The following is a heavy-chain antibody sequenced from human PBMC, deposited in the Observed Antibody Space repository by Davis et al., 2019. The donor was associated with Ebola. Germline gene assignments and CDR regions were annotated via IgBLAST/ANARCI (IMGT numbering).Heavy chain of an antibody. D-gene: IGHD2-8*01. Sequence: GESLKISCKGSGYSFTSYWIGWVRQMPGKGLEWMGIIFPGDSNVKYSPSFQGQVTISVDKSISTAYLQWNSLKASDSAMYFCARPASDMVYPIEGFDYWGQGTLVTVSS. CDR1: GYSFTSYW. CDR3: ARPASDMVYPIEGFDY. CDR2: IFPGDSNV. V-gene: IGHV5-51*01. J-gene: IGHJ4*02.